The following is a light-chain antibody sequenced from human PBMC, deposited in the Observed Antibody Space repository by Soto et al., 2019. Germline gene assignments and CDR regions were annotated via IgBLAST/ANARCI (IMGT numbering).Light chain of an antibody. CDR1: SSDVRNYKF. J-gene: IGLJ1*01. V-gene: IGLV2-23*02. CDR2: EVN. Sequence: SVLTQPASVSGSPGQSITISCAGTSSDVRNYKFVSWYQHHPGKAPKLMIYEVNQRPSGLSNRFSGSKSGNTASLTISGLQAEDEADYYCCSYASGGTLYVFGTGTKLTVL. CDR3: CSYASGGTLYV.